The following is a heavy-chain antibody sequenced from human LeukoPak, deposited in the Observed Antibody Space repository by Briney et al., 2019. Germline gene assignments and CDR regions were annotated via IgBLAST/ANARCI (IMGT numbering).Heavy chain of an antibody. CDR1: GFTFSSYA. V-gene: IGHV3-15*01. CDR2: IKSKTDGGTT. Sequence: PGGSLRLSCAASGFTFSSYAMSWVRQAPGKGLEWVGHIKSKTDGGTTDYAAPVKGRFIISRDDSKHTLYLQMNSLKTDDTAVYYCTKYDTSVNFDYWGQGTLVTVSS. CDR3: TKYDTSVNFDY. D-gene: IGHD3-22*01. J-gene: IGHJ4*02.